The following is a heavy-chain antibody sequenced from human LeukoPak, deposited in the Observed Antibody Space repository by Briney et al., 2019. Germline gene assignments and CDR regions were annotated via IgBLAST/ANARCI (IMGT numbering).Heavy chain of an antibody. CDR3: ATLPYYYDSSGSYYFDY. D-gene: IGHD3-22*01. CDR2: IRCGSNK. V-gene: IGHV3-30*02. Sequence: GGSLRLSCAASGFIFNSYGMHWVRQAPGKGLEWVAFIRCGSNKYYADSVKGRFTISRDNSKNTLYLQMNSLRVEDTAVYYCATLPYYYDSSGSYYFDYWGQGILVTVSS. CDR1: GFIFNSYG. J-gene: IGHJ4*02.